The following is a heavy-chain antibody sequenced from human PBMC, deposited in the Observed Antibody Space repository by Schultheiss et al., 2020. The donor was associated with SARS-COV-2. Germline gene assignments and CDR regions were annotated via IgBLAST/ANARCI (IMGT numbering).Heavy chain of an antibody. CDR1: GFTFSDYY. CDR3: ARATAVAGTEFGGFDY. Sequence: GSLRLSCAASGFTFSDYYMSWIRQAPGKGLEWVSYISSSSSYTNYADSVKGRFTISRDNAKNSLYLQMNSLRAEDTAVYYCARATAVAGTEFGGFDYWGQGTLVTVSS. CDR2: ISSSSSYT. D-gene: IGHD6-19*01. V-gene: IGHV3-11*06. J-gene: IGHJ4*02.